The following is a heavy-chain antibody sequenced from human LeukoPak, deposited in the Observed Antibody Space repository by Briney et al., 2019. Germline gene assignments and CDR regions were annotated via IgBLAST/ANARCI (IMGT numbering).Heavy chain of an antibody. J-gene: IGHJ5*02. CDR1: GYTFTSYG. Sequence: ASVNVSCKASGYTFTSYGISWVRQAPGQGLEWMGWISAYNGNTNYAQKFQGRVTMTRDTSISTAYMELSRLRSGDTAVYYCARNIAAAGIGFDPWGQGTLVTVSS. CDR3: ARNIAAAGIGFDP. V-gene: IGHV1-18*01. CDR2: ISAYNGNT. D-gene: IGHD6-13*01.